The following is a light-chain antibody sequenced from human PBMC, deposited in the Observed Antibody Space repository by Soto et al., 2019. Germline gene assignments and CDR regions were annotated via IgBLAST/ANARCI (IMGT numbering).Light chain of an antibody. Sequence: QSALTQPASVSGSPGQSITISCTGTSSDVGRNNYVSWFQQHPGKAPKLMIFEVSTRPSGVSNRFSGSKSGNTASLTISGLQIEDEADYYCCSYTRSTSAVFGGGTKLTVL. CDR2: EVS. V-gene: IGLV2-14*01. CDR1: SSDVGRNNY. CDR3: CSYTRSTSAV. J-gene: IGLJ2*01.